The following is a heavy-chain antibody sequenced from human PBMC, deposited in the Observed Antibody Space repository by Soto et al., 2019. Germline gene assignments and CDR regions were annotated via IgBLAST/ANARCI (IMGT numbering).Heavy chain of an antibody. Sequence: SQTLSLTCAISGDSVSSNSGACNWIRQSPSRGLEWLGRTYYRSKWHNDYAASVKSRITINPDTSKNQFSLQLNSVTPEDTAVYYCARAQWELWFVPWGQGTLVTVSS. CDR3: ARAQWELWFVP. D-gene: IGHD1-26*01. CDR1: GDSVSSNSGA. CDR2: TYYRSKWHN. J-gene: IGHJ5*02. V-gene: IGHV6-1*01.